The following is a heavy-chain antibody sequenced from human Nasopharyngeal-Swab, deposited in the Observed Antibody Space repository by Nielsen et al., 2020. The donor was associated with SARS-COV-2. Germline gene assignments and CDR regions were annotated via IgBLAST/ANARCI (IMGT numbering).Heavy chain of an antibody. V-gene: IGHV3-23*01. CDR1: GFTFSSYA. J-gene: IGHJ5*02. CDR2: ISGSGGST. D-gene: IGHD3-22*01. Sequence: GGSLRLSCAASGFTFSSYAMSWVRQAPGKGLEWVSAISGSGGSTYYADSVKGRFTISRDNSKNTLYLQMNSLRAEDTAVYYCARDYYYDSSGYYPWFDPWGQGTLVTVSS. CDR3: ARDYYYDSSGYYPWFDP.